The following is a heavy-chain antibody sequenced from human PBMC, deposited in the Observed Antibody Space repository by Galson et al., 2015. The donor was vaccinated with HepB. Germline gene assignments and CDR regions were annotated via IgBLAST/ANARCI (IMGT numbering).Heavy chain of an antibody. Sequence: SLRLSCAASGFTFDDYAMHWVRQAPGKGLEWVSGISWNSGSIGYADSVKGRFTISRDNAKNSLYLQMNSLRAEDTALYYCAKGSWEHPLKGASDIWGQGTMVTVSS. V-gene: IGHV3-9*01. CDR1: GFTFDDYA. J-gene: IGHJ3*02. D-gene: IGHD1-26*01. CDR2: ISWNSGSI. CDR3: AKGSWEHPLKGASDI.